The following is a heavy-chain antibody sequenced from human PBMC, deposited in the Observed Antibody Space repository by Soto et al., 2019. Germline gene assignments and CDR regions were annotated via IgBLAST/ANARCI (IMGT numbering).Heavy chain of an antibody. CDR3: ARSQHSCSLPVFDY. D-gene: IGHD6-13*01. J-gene: IGHJ4*02. V-gene: IGHV3-66*01. CDR1: GFTVSSNY. Sequence: EVRLVESGGGLVQPGGSLRLSCAASGFTVSSNYMSWVRQAPGKGLEWVSVIYSGGSTYYADSVKGRFTISRDNSKNTLYLQMNSLRAEDTAVYYCARSQHSCSLPVFDYWGKGTLVTVSS. CDR2: IYSGGST.